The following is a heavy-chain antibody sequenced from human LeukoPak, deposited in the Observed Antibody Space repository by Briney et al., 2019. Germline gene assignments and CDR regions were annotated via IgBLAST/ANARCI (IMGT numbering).Heavy chain of an antibody. Sequence: PSATLSLTCSVSGGSIIGHWWSWIRQPPGKGLEWIGDVFYSGSNNYNPSLKSRLTISLDTSKNQFSLNLRSVTATDTAMYYCARRNTADASIDFWGQGTLVTASS. D-gene: IGHD4-17*01. J-gene: IGHJ4*02. CDR1: GGSIIGHW. CDR2: VFYSGSN. CDR3: ARRNTADASIDF. V-gene: IGHV4-59*08.